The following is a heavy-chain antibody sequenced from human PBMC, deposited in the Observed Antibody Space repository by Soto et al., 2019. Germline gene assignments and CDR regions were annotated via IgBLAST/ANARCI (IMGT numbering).Heavy chain of an antibody. CDR1: CDSMISFY. D-gene: IGHD6-19*01. V-gene: IGHV4-4*07. Sequence: SETLSLTFNGYCDSMISFYWVWILQPAGKGLEWIGRIYTSGSTIYNPSLKSRVTMSIDTSKNQFSLKLNSVTAADTAVYFCARGAEVAGTRVSRVYFQEWGQGTLVTVSS. J-gene: IGHJ1*01. CDR2: IYTSGST. CDR3: ARGAEVAGTRVSRVYFQE.